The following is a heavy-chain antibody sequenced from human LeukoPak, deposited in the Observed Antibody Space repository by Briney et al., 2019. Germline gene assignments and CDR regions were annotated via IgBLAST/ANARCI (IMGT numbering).Heavy chain of an antibody. D-gene: IGHD2-21*01. CDR1: GFTFSSYG. V-gene: IGHV3-33*06. Sequence: PGRSLRLSCAASGFTFSSYGMHWVRQAPGKGLEWVAVIWYDGSNKYYADSVKGRFTISRDNSKNTLYLQMNSLRAEDTAVYYCAKDKCGAYCGGDWGQGTLVTVSS. CDR3: AKDKCGAYCGGD. CDR2: IWYDGSNK. J-gene: IGHJ4*02.